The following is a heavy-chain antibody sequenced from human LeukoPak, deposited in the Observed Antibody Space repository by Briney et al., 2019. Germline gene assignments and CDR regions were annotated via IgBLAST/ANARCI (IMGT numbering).Heavy chain of an antibody. Sequence: GGSLRLSCAASGFTFSTYSMNWVRQAPGKGLEWLTYSSFSGDITYYADSVKGRFTTSRDNGKNSLYLQMNSLRVDDTAVYYCARDLGATGEPDYWGQGTLVTVSS. D-gene: IGHD7-27*01. J-gene: IGHJ4*02. V-gene: IGHV3-48*01. CDR1: GFTFSTYS. CDR3: ARDLGATGEPDY. CDR2: SSFSGDIT.